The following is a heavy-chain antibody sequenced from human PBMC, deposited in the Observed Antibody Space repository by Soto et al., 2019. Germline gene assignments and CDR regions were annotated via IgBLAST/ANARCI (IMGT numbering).Heavy chain of an antibody. CDR2: IIPIFGTA. D-gene: IGHD2-15*01. V-gene: IGHV1-69*13. Sequence: SVKVSCKASGGTFSSYAISWVRQAPGQGLEWMGGIIPIFGTANYAQKFQGRVTITADESTSTAYMELSSLRSEDTAVYYCARDGMRYGRGRNMDVPRKGTTCTASS. CDR1: GGTFSSYA. CDR3: ARDGMRYGRGRNMDV. J-gene: IGHJ6*04.